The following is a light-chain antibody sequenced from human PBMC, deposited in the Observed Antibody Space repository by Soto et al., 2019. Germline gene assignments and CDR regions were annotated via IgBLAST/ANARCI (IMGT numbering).Light chain of an antibody. V-gene: IGLV2-14*01. CDR2: EVS. Sequence: ALTQPASVSGSPGQSITISCTGASSDIGGYNYVSWYQQHSGKAPKLMIYEVSNRPSGVSNRFSGSKSGNTASLTISGLQAEDEADYYCSSYTTTSSLEVVFGGGTKLTVL. J-gene: IGLJ2*01. CDR1: SSDIGGYNY. CDR3: SSYTTTSSLEVV.